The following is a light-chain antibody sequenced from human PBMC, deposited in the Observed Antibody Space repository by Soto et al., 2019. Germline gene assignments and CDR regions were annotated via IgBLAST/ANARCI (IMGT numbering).Light chain of an antibody. CDR1: QGVRDW. CDR2: TTS. Sequence: DIQMTQSPSSLTASVGDSVAITCRASQGVRDWVAWYQQKPGKAPKLLFSTTSTLEDGVPSRFSGSASGTEFTLTISSLQPEDFATYYCQQANSFPPTTFGQGTKVDI. V-gene: IGKV1-12*01. CDR3: QQANSFPPTT. J-gene: IGKJ1*01.